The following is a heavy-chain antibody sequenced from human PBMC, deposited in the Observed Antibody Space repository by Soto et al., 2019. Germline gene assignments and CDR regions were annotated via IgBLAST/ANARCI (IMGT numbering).Heavy chain of an antibody. V-gene: IGHV3-23*01. CDR2: ISGSGGST. Sequence: GGSLRLSCAASGFTFSSYAMSWVRQAPGKGLEWVSGISGSGGSTYYADSVKGRFAISRDNSKNTLYLQMSSLSAEDTAVYFCAKDGVDCSGGSCPLRESDYWGQGTLVTVSS. J-gene: IGHJ4*02. D-gene: IGHD2-15*01. CDR1: GFTFSSYA. CDR3: AKDGVDCSGGSCPLRESDY.